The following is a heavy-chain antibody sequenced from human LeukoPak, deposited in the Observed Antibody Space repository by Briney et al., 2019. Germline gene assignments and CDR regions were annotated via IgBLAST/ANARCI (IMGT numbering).Heavy chain of an antibody. D-gene: IGHD3-3*02. CDR1: GFTFSDYY. V-gene: IGHV3-30*03. CDR3: ARDPKSGHFWSGYYTGAFDI. J-gene: IGHJ3*02. CDR2: ISYDGSNK. Sequence: GGSLRLSCAASGFTFSDYYMSWIRQAPGKGLEWVAVISYDGSNKYYADSVKGRFTISRDNSENTLYLQMNSLRAEDTAVYYCARDPKSGHFWSGYYTGAFDIWGQGTMVTVSS.